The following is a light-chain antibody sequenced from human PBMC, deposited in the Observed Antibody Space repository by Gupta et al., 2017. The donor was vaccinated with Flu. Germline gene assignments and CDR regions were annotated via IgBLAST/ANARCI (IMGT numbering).Light chain of an antibody. J-gene: IGLJ2*01. Sequence: SYVLTQPPSVSVAPGQTATITGKGKNIKRKNVHWYQQRTGQAPVLVVFDDNDRPSGIRDRFSGSNSRNTAGLIISRVEVGDESDYYCHVWDRRTDVVFGGGPKLAV. V-gene: IGLV3-21*02. CDR2: DDN. CDR1: NIKRKN. CDR3: HVWDRRTDVV.